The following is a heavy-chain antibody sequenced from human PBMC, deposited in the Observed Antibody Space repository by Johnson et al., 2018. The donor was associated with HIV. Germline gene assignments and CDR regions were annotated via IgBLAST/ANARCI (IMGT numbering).Heavy chain of an antibody. V-gene: IGHV3-20*04. CDR1: GFTFDDYD. CDR3: AKSPGKDHGGNSGGIDI. J-gene: IGHJ3*02. D-gene: IGHD4-23*01. Sequence: EQLVESGGGVIRPGGSLRLSCAASGFTFDDYDMSWVRQAPGKGLEWVSGIKWNGDTTSYVDSLKGRFTISRDNSKNTMYLQMNSLRAEDTAVYYCAKSPGKDHGGNSGGIDIWGQGTMVTVSA. CDR2: IKWNGDTT.